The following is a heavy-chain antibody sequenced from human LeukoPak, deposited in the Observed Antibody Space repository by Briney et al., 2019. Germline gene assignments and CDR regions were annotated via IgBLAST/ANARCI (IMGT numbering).Heavy chain of an antibody. V-gene: IGHV1-46*01. D-gene: IGHD6-19*01. J-gene: IGHJ4*02. Sequence: GASVKASCKASGYIFTSYNIYWVRQAPGQGLEWMGIINPSGGSTNYAQKFQGRVTMTRDTSTSTVYMELSSLRSEDTAVYYCARFAVHRRITVAGQFGLDYWGQGTLVSLSS. CDR3: ARFAVHRRITVAGQFGLDY. CDR2: INPSGGST. CDR1: GYIFTSYN.